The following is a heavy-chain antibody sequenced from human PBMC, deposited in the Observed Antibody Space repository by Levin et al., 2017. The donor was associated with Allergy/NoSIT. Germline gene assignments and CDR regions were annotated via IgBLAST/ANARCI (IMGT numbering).Heavy chain of an antibody. J-gene: IGHJ4*02. V-gene: IGHV1-2*02. CDR2: INPNSGGT. Sequence: KPGESLKISCRASGYTFTGYHMHWVRQAPGQGLEYMAWINPNSGGTHYAQKFQDRVTVTSDTSFTTAYMELSRLTSDDTAVDYCAREDAKSHGNFDYWGQGTLVTVSS. CDR3: AREDAKSHGNFDY. CDR1: GYTFTGYH.